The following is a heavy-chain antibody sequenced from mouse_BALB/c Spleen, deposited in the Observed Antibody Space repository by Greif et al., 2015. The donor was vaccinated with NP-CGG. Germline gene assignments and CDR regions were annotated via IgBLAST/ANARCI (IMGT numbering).Heavy chain of an antibody. J-gene: IGHJ4*01. D-gene: IGHD2-2*01. CDR1: GFTFSSYA. CDR3: ARDRGYDDGYAMDY. Sequence: EVNVVESGGGLVKPGGSLKLSCAASGFTFSSYAMSWVRQSPEKRLEWVAEISSGGSYTYYPDTVAGRFTISRDNAKNTLYLEMSSLRSEDTAMYYCARDRGYDDGYAMDYWGQGTSVTVSS. CDR2: ISSGGSYT. V-gene: IGHV5-9-4*01.